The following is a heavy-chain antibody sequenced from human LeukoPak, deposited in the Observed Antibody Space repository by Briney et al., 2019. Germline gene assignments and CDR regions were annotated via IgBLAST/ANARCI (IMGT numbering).Heavy chain of an antibody. CDR1: GYTFTSYG. CDR3: ARVSMVYAIRYFDY. D-gene: IGHD2-8*01. J-gene: IGHJ4*02. Sequence: ASVKVSCKASGYTFTSYGISWVRQAPGQGLEWMGWISAYNGNTDYAQKLQGRVTMTTDTSTSTAYMELRSLRSDDTAVYYCARVSMVYAIRYFDYWGQGTLVTVSS. CDR2: ISAYNGNT. V-gene: IGHV1-18*01.